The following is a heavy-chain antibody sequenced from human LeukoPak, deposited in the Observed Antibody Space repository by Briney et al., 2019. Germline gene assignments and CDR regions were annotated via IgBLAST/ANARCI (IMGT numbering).Heavy chain of an antibody. CDR1: GGSFSGYY. V-gene: IGHV4-34*01. Sequence: SETLSLTCAVYGGSFSGYYWSGIRQPPGKGLEWIGEINHSGSTNYNPSLKSRVTISVDTSKNQFSLKLSSVTAADTAVYYCASTYYDFWSGYWGYYYYMDVWGKGTTVTVSS. J-gene: IGHJ6*03. D-gene: IGHD3-3*01. CDR3: ASTYYDFWSGYWGYYYYMDV. CDR2: INHSGST.